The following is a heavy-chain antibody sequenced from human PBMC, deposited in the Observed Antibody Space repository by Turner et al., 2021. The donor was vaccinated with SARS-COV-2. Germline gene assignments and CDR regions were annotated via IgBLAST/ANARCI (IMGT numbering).Heavy chain of an antibody. CDR2: RSYDGSNK. D-gene: IGHD1-26*01. V-gene: IGHV3-30-3*01. J-gene: IGHJ4*02. CDR3: ARGYSGSYWAPFDY. Sequence: QVQLVESGGGVVQPGRSLRPPWAAPGFTFSSYAMPGVRQAPGKGLECVAVRSYDGSNKYYADSVKGRFTISRDNSKNTLYLQMNSLRAEDTAVYYCARGYSGSYWAPFDYWGQGTLVTVSS. CDR1: GFTFSSYA.